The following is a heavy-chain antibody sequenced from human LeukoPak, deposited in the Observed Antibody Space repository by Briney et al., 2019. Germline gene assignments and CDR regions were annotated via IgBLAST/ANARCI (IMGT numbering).Heavy chain of an antibody. Sequence: SETLSLTCTVSGGSISSSNWWSWVRQPPGKGLEWIGEIYHSGSTNYNPSLKSRVTISVDKSKNQFSLKLSSVTAADTAVYYCASARGVLRYFDWGQGTLVTVSS. CDR1: GGSISSSNW. CDR2: IYHSGST. CDR3: ASARGVLRYFD. J-gene: IGHJ4*02. V-gene: IGHV4-4*02. D-gene: IGHD3-9*01.